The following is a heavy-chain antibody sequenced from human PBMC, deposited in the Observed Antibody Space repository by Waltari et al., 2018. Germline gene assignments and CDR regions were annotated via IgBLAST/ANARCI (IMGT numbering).Heavy chain of an antibody. V-gene: IGHV4-59*01. CDR3: ARGSGGSGEHWFDP. J-gene: IGHJ5*02. D-gene: IGHD2-15*01. Sequence: QVQLQESGPGLVKPSETLSLTCTVSGGSISSYYWSWIRQPPGKGLEWIGYIYYSGSTNYNPSLKSRVTISVDTSKNQFSLKLSSVTAADTAVYYCARGSGGSGEHWFDPWGQGTLVTVSS. CDR1: GGSISSYY. CDR2: IYYSGST.